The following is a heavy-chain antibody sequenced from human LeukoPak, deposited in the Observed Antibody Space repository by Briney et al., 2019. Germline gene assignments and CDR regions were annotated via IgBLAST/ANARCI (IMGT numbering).Heavy chain of an antibody. Sequence: PGGSLRLSCAASGFTVSSYWMHWVRQAPGKGLVWVSRINEDGSTINYADSVKGRFTISRDNAKNTLYLQMDGLRAEDTAVYCCVRDFGGSRDYWGQGTLVIVSS. CDR3: VRDFGGSRDY. CDR2: INEDGSTI. J-gene: IGHJ4*02. V-gene: IGHV3-74*01. CDR1: GFTVSSYW. D-gene: IGHD3-10*01.